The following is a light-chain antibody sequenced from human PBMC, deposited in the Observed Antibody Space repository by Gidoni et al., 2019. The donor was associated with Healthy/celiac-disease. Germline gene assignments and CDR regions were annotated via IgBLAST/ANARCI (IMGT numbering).Light chain of an antibody. J-gene: IGKJ1*01. V-gene: IGKV4-1*01. CDR1: QSVLYSSNHKNY. CDR2: WAS. Sequence: DIAITQSPDSLAVSLRERATINFKSSQSVLYSSNHKNYVAWYQQKPGQPPKLLIYWASTRESGVPDRLSGSGSGTDVTRTISSLQAEDVAVYYCQKDYSTHRAFXQXTKVEIK. CDR3: QKDYSTHRA.